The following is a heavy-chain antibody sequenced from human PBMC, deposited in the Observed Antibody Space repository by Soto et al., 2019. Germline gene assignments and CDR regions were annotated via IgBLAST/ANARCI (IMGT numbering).Heavy chain of an antibody. CDR1: GFTFSSYA. CDR3: ASSHDYGLDYGMDV. J-gene: IGHJ6*02. Sequence: GGSLRLSCAASGFTFSSYAMHWVRQAPGKGLEWVAVISYDGSNKYYADSVKGRFTISRDNSKNTLYLQMNSLRAEDTAVYYCASSHDYGLDYGMDVWGQGTTVTVSS. CDR2: ISYDGSNK. D-gene: IGHD4-17*01. V-gene: IGHV3-30-3*01.